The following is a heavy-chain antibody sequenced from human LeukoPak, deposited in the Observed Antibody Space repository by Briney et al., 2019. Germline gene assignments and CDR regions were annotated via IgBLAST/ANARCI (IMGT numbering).Heavy chain of an antibody. Sequence: SETLSLTCAVSGGPFSGYFWSWIRQSSGKGLEWIGEIHNSGTTNYNPSLNSRVTISEDTSKNQFYLNLSSVTAADTAVYYCARRYYYNLGSFPFDYWGQGTLVTVSS. D-gene: IGHD3-10*01. V-gene: IGHV4-34*01. CDR1: GGPFSGYF. CDR3: ARRYYYNLGSFPFDY. CDR2: IHNSGTT. J-gene: IGHJ4*02.